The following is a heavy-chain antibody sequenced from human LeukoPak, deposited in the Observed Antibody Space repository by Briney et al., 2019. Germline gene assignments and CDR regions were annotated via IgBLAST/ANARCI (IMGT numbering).Heavy chain of an antibody. V-gene: IGHV4-59*11. CDR1: GGSIGSQF. CDR2: IYPSGNN. D-gene: IGHD3-10*01. J-gene: IGHJ6*03. CDR3: ARCWVYGLDYFNSGSYNYYIVV. Sequence: SETLSLTCTVSGGSIGSQFWSWIPQPPGGGPGGIGYIYPSGNNNYNPSLQSRVTISADTSKNQFSLTLIAVTAADTAVYYCARCWVYGLDYFNSGSYNYYIVVWGKGTTVTVSS.